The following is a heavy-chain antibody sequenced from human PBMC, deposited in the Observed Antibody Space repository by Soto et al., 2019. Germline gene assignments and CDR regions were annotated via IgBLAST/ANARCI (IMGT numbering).Heavy chain of an antibody. Sequence: SETLSLTCSVLGGSISSYYWSWIRQPPGKGLEWIGYIYYSGSTNYNPSLKSRVTISVDTSKNQFSLKLSSVTAADTAVYYCAREDDYYYYMDVWGKGTTVTVSS. CDR1: GGSISSYY. CDR2: IYYSGST. CDR3: AREDDYYYYMDV. J-gene: IGHJ6*03. V-gene: IGHV4-59*01.